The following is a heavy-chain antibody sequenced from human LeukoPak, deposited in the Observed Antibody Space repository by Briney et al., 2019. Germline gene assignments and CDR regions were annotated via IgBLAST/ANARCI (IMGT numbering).Heavy chain of an antibody. CDR2: INPNSGGT. V-gene: IGHV1-2*02. CDR3: ARVGGRGSYYIDY. J-gene: IGHJ4*02. Sequence: GASVKVSCKASGYTFTGYYMHWVRQAPGQGLEWMGWINPNSGGTNYAQKFQGRVTMTRDTSISTAYMELSRLRSDDTAVYYCARVGGRGSYYIDYWGQGTLVTVSS. CDR1: GYTFTGYY. D-gene: IGHD1-26*01.